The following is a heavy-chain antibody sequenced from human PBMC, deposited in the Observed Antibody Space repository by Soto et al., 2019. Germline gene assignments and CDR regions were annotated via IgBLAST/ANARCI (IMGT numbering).Heavy chain of an antibody. Sequence: QVQLQQWGAGLLKPSETLSLTCAVYGGSFSGYYWSWIRQPPGKGLEWIGEINHSGSTNYNPSLKSRVTISVDTSKNQFSLKLSSVTAADTAVYYCARDKKTYYYGSGSDYNPSYYYYGMDVWGQGTTVTVSS. V-gene: IGHV4-34*01. D-gene: IGHD3-10*01. CDR1: GGSFSGYY. CDR2: INHSGST. CDR3: ARDKKTYYYGSGSDYNPSYYYYGMDV. J-gene: IGHJ6*02.